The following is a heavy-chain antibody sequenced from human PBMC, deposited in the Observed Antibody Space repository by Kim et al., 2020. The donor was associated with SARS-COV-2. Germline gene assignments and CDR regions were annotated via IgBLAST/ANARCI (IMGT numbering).Heavy chain of an antibody. J-gene: IGHJ6*02. CDR2: IYPGDSDT. CDR3: ARLPPYGDLFYYGMDV. CDR1: GYSFTSYW. V-gene: IGHV5-51*01. Sequence: GESLKISCKGSGYSFTSYWIGWVRQMPGKGLEWMGIIYPGDSDTRYSPSFQGQVTISADKSISTAYLQWSSLKASDTAMYYCARLPPYGDLFYYGMDVWGQGTTVTVSS. D-gene: IGHD4-17*01.